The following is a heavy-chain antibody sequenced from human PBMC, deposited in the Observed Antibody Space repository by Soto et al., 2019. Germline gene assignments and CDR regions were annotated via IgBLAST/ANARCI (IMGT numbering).Heavy chain of an antibody. V-gene: IGHV3-11*01. CDR1: GFTFSDYY. CDR3: AREMAYSSSPESYYYYYGMDV. D-gene: IGHD6-6*01. J-gene: IGHJ6*02. Sequence: QVQLVESGGGLVKPGGSLRLSCAASGFTFSDYYMSWIRQAPGKGLEWVSHISSSGSTIYYADSVKGRFTISRDNAKNSLYLQMNSLRAEDTAVYYCAREMAYSSSPESYYYYYGMDVWGQGTTVTVSS. CDR2: ISSSGSTI.